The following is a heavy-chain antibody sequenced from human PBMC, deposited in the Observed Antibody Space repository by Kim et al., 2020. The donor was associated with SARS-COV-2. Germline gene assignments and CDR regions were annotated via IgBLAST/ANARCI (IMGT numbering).Heavy chain of an antibody. J-gene: IGHJ6*02. CDR2: ISGSGGST. Sequence: GGSLRLSCAASGFTFSSYAMSWVRQAPGKGLEWVSAISGSGGSTYYADSVKGRFTISRDNSKNTLYLQMNSLRAEDTAVYYCAKVTWICGYDSSGYCPSRGMDVWGQGTTVTVSS. CDR3: AKVTWICGYDSSGYCPSRGMDV. CDR1: GFTFSSYA. V-gene: IGHV3-23*01. D-gene: IGHD3-22*01.